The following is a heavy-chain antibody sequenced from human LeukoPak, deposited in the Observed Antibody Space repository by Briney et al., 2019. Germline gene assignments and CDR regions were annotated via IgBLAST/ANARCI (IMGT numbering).Heavy chain of an antibody. J-gene: IGHJ4*02. V-gene: IGHV3-23*01. CDR1: GFTFSSYA. CDR3: AQSPKIVTTPRFDC. D-gene: IGHD5-12*01. CDR2: ISGSFGST. Sequence: PGGSLRLSCAASGFTFSSYAMSWVRQAPGKGLEWVSTISGSFGSTYYADSVEGRFTISRDNSKNTMSLQLNSLRAEDTAVYYCAQSPKIVTTPRFDCWGQGTLVTVSS.